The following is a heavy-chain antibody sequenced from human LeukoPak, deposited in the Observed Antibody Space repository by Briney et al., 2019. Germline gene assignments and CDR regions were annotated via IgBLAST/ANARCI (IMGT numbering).Heavy chain of an antibody. CDR3: ARVSITGTLFDY. Sequence: GGSLRLSCAASGFTFSSYAMSWVRQAPGKGLEWVSSISSSSSYIYYADSVKGRFTISRDNAKNSLYLQMNSLRAEDTAVYYCARVSITGTLFDYWGQGTLVTVSS. CDR1: GFTFSSYA. CDR2: ISSSSSYI. D-gene: IGHD1-20*01. J-gene: IGHJ4*02. V-gene: IGHV3-21*01.